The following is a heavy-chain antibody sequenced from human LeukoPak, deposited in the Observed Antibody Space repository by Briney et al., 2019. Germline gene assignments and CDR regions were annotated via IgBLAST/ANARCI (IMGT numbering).Heavy chain of an antibody. J-gene: IGHJ4*02. CDR2: INSDGSST. Sequence: GGSLRLSCAASGFTFSSYWMHWVRQAPGKGLVWVSRINSDGSSTSYADSVKGRFTISRDNAKDTLYLQMNSLRAEDTAVYYCARDSYDFWSGYSFDYWGQGTLVTVSS. CDR1: GFTFSSYW. D-gene: IGHD3-3*01. CDR3: ARDSYDFWSGYSFDY. V-gene: IGHV3-74*01.